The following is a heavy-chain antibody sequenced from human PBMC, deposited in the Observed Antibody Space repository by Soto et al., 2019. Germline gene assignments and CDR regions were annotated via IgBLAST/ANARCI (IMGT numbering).Heavy chain of an antibody. J-gene: IGHJ6*02. Sequence: GSSEKVSCKASGGPFSSYAISWVRQAPGQGLEWMGGIIPIFGTANYAQKFQGRVTITADKSTSTAYMELSSLRSEDTAVYYCARGYCSSTSCFRHGMDVWGQGTTVTVSS. CDR1: GGPFSSYA. CDR2: IIPIFGTA. CDR3: ARGYCSSTSCFRHGMDV. D-gene: IGHD2-2*01. V-gene: IGHV1-69*06.